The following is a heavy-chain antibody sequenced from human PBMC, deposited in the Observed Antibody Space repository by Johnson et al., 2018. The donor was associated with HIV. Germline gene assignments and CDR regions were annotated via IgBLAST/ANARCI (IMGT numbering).Heavy chain of an antibody. CDR3: TTDRGGSSDAFDI. D-gene: IGHD3-10*01. CDR2: IYNDGSRT. Sequence: MQLVESGGGLVQPGGSLRLSCAASGFAFRTYWMVWVRQVPGKRPVWVARIYNDGSRTTYADSVRGRFTISRDDSKNTLYLQMNSLKTEDTAVYYCTTDRGGSSDAFDIWGQGTMVTVSS. CDR1: GFAFRTYW. J-gene: IGHJ3*02. V-gene: IGHV3-74*03.